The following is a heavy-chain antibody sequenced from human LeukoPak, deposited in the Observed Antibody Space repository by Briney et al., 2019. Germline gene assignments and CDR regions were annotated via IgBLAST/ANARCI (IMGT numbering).Heavy chain of an antibody. CDR1: GYTFTGDQ. CDR3: TRTSAGFLTA. V-gene: IGHV1-2*02. Sequence: ASVKVSCKASGYTFTGDQIYWLRQAPGQGLEWVGWIKPSSGDTLYEQKFQGRVTMTRDKSISSAYMELSSLRSDDTAVYYCTRTSAGFLTARGQGTLVTVSS. D-gene: IGHD2/OR15-2a*01. CDR2: IKPSSGDT. J-gene: IGHJ4*02.